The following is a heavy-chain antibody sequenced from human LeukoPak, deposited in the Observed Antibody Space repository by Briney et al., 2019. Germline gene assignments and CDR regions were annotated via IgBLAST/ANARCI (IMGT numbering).Heavy chain of an antibody. D-gene: IGHD3-16*01. CDR3: ARGSRVWGSYVDY. J-gene: IGHJ4*02. CDR2: INHSGST. Sequence: SETLSLTCAVYGASFSGYYWSWIRQPPGKGLEWIGEINHSGSTNYNPSLKSRVTISVDTSKNQFSLKLSSVTAADTAVYYCARGSRVWGSYVDYWGQGTLVTVSS. V-gene: IGHV4-34*01. CDR1: GASFSGYY.